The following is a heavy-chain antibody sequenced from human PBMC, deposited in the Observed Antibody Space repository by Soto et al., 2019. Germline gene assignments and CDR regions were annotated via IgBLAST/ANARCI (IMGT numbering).Heavy chain of an antibody. D-gene: IGHD3-22*01. CDR1: GGSISSGDYF. CDR3: ARDFALKKYYYDSSAFDS. V-gene: IGHV4-30-4*01. J-gene: IGHJ4*02. Sequence: SETLSLTCTVSGGSISSGDYFWSWIRQPPGKGLEWIGYIYYSGSTYYNPSLKSRVIISVDTSKNQFSLNLNSVTAADTAVYYCARDFALKKYYYDSSAFDSWSQGTPVTVSS. CDR2: IYYSGST.